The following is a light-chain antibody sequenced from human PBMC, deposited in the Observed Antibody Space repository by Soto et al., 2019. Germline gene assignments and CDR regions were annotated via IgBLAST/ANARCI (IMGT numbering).Light chain of an antibody. CDR3: QQYDSYSLT. Sequence: DFQRTPSPSSLSVSVCARVTITCRASQSINNLLALYQQKPGKAPKFLIYDVSTLESGVPSRFSGSGSGTEFTLTISSLQPEDFATYYCQQYDSYSLTVGGGTKVEIK. CDR2: DVS. J-gene: IGKJ4*01. CDR1: QSINNL. V-gene: IGKV1-5*01.